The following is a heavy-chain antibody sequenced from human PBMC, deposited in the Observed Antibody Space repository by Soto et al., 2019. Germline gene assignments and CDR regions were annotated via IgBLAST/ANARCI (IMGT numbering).Heavy chain of an antibody. J-gene: IGHJ5*02. V-gene: IGHV1-8*01. CDR2: MNPTSGRT. Sequence: ASVKVSCKASGYSFITYDINWVRQAAGQGLEWMGWMNPTSGRTGCAQKFQGRLTMTKNTLYLQMNSLRAEDTAVYYCAKDLMGSSIAARQGTTWFDPWGQGTLVTVSS. CDR1: GYSFITYD. D-gene: IGHD6-6*01. CDR3: AKDLMGSSIAARQGTTWFDP.